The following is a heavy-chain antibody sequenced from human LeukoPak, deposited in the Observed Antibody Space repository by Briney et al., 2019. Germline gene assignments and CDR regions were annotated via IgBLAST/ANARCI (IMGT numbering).Heavy chain of an antibody. Sequence: ASVKVSCKASGYTFTGYYMHWVRQTPGQGLEWMGWINPNSGGTNYAQKFQGRVTMTRDTSISTAYMELSRLRSDDTAVYYCARGSIVGATFDYFDYWGQGTLVTVSS. V-gene: IGHV1-2*02. CDR1: GYTFTGYY. J-gene: IGHJ4*02. CDR3: ARGSIVGATFDYFDY. CDR2: INPNSGGT. D-gene: IGHD1-26*01.